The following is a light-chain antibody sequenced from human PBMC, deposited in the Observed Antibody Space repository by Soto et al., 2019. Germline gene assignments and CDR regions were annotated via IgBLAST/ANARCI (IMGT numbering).Light chain of an antibody. J-gene: IGLJ2*01. CDR3: GTWDSSLGAGI. CDR1: SSNIGNNY. V-gene: IGLV1-51*01. Sequence: QSVLTQPPSVSAAPGQTVTISCSGSSSNIGNNYVSWYQQLPGTAPKLLIYDNDKRPSGIPDRFSGSKSGTSATLGITGLQTGDEADYYCGTWDSSLGAGIFGGGTQLTAL. CDR2: DND.